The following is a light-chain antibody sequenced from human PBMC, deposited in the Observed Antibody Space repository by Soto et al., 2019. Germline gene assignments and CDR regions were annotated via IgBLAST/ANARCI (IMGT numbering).Light chain of an antibody. Sequence: QSVLTQPPSVSGAPGQRVTISCTGSSCNIGAGYDVHWYQQLPGTAPKLLIYGNSNRPSGVPDRFSGSKSGTSASLAITGLQAEDEDDYDCQSYDSSLSGSLVVFGGGTKLTVL. CDR3: QSYDSSLSGSLVV. J-gene: IGLJ2*01. CDR2: GNS. V-gene: IGLV1-40*01. CDR1: SCNIGAGYD.